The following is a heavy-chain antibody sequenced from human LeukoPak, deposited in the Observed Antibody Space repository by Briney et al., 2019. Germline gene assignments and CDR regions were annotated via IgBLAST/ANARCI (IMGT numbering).Heavy chain of an antibody. CDR2: INHSGST. J-gene: IGHJ4*02. D-gene: IGHD6-25*01. CDR1: GGSFSGYY. V-gene: IGHV4-34*01. CDR3: ARDPGQRDYFDY. Sequence: SETLSLTCAVYGGSFSGYYWSWIRQPPGKGLEWIGEINHSGSTNYNPSLKSRVTISVDTSKNQFSLKLSSVTAADTAVYYCARDPGQRDYFDYWGQGTLVTVSS.